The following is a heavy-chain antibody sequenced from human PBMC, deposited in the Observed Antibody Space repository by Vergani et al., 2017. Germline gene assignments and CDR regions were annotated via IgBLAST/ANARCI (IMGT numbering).Heavy chain of an antibody. CDR1: GGSISSYY. CDR3: ASLGGAAAGTGNWFDP. J-gene: IGHJ5*02. V-gene: IGHV4-59*01. Sequence: QVQLQESGPGLVKPSETLSLTCTVSGGSISSYYWSWIRQPPGKGLEWIGYIYYSGSTKYNPSLKSRVNISVDTSKNQFSLKLSSVTAAYTAVSYCASLGGAAAGTGNWFDPWGQGTLVTVSS. D-gene: IGHD6-13*01. CDR2: IYYSGST.